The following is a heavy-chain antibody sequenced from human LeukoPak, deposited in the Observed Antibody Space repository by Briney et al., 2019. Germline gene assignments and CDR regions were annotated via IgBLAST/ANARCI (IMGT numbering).Heavy chain of an antibody. CDR3: ARDGTSSSWVAYNWFDS. J-gene: IGHJ5*01. V-gene: IGHV3-74*01. Sequence: PGGSLRLSCAASGFTLSSHWMHWVRQAPGKGLVWGSGINSDGSSTSYADSVKGRFTISRDNAKNTLSLQMNSLRAEDTAVYYCARDGTSSSWVAYNWFDSWGQGTLVTVSS. D-gene: IGHD6-13*01. CDR2: INSDGSST. CDR1: GFTLSSHW.